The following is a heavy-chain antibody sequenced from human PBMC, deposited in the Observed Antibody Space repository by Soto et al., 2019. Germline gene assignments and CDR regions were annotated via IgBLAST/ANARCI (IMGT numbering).Heavy chain of an antibody. Sequence: SLDRSSRNAYIVNSTCKRAWVRQPPGKGLEWIGSIYYSGSTYYNPSLKSRVTISVDTSKNQFSLKLSSVTAADTAVYYCARRRQVGIPHYFDYWGQGTLVTVS. CDR1: NAYIVNSTCK. V-gene: IGHV4-39*01. J-gene: IGHJ4*02. CDR3: ARRRQVGIPHYFDY. D-gene: IGHD2-21*01. CDR2: IYYSGST.